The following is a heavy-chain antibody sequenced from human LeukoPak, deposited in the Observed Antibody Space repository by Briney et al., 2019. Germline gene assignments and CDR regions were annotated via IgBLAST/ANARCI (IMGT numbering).Heavy chain of an antibody. CDR3: AISGYCSGGSCYSAFDI. CDR2: IRYDGSNK. CDR1: GFTFSSYG. J-gene: IGHJ3*02. V-gene: IGHV3-30*02. D-gene: IGHD2-15*01. Sequence: GGSLRLSCAASGFTFSSYGMHWVRQAPGKGLEWVAFIRYDGSNKYYVDSVKGRFTISRDNSKNTLSLQMSSLRAEDTAVYYCAISGYCSGGSCYSAFDIWGQGTMVTVSS.